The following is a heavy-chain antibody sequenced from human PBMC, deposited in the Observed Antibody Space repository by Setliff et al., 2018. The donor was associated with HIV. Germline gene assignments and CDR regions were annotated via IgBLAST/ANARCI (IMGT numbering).Heavy chain of an antibody. D-gene: IGHD2-15*01. CDR3: SLGYCSGGSCYSDPEVAFDI. CDR2: ISADGSDT. Sequence: GGSLRLSCAASGLTLSSYWIHWVRQAPGKGLVWVSRISADGSDTSYADSVKGRFTISRDNAMNTAYLQMNSLRGEDTALYYCSLGYCSGGSCYSDPEVAFDIWGQGTMVTVSS. J-gene: IGHJ3*02. CDR1: GLTLSSYW. V-gene: IGHV3-74*01.